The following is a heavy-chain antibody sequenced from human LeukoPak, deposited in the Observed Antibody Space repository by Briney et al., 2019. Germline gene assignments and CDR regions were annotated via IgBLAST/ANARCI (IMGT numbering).Heavy chain of an antibody. CDR2: IIPIFGTA. J-gene: IGHJ4*02. Sequence: SVKVSCKASGGTFSSYAISWVRQAPGQGLEWVGGIIPIFGTANYAQKFQGRVTITADESTSTAYMELSSLRSEDTAVYYCASPLAYCGGDCYHLFDYWGQGTLVTVSS. V-gene: IGHV1-69*13. D-gene: IGHD2-21*02. CDR3: ASPLAYCGGDCYHLFDY. CDR1: GGTFSSYA.